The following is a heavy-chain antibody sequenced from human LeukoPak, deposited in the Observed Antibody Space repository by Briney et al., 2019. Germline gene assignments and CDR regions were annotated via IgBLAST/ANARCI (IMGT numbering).Heavy chain of an antibody. CDR2: IGGSNGIT. CDR3: AKGDQIDDAFDI. Sequence: PGGSLRLSCAASRFTFNSYAMSWVRQAPGKGLEWVSVIGGSNGITFYVGSVKGRFTISRDNSKNTLYLQMNSLRAEDTAVYYCAKGDQIDDAFDIWGQGTMVTVSS. V-gene: IGHV3-23*01. CDR1: RFTFNSYA. J-gene: IGHJ3*02.